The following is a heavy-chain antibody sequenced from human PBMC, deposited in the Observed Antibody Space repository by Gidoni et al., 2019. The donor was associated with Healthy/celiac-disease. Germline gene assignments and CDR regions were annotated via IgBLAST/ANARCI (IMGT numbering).Heavy chain of an antibody. CDR3: ATALGIVGATRTGAFDI. Sequence: EVQLVQSGAEVKKPGATVKISCKVSGYTFTDYYMHWVQQAPGKGLEWMGLVDPEDGETIYAEKFQGRVTINADTSTDTAYMELSSLRSEDTAVYYCATALGIVGATRTGAFDIWGQGTMVTVSS. CDR1: GYTFTDYY. CDR2: VDPEDGET. J-gene: IGHJ3*02. V-gene: IGHV1-69-2*01. D-gene: IGHD1-26*01.